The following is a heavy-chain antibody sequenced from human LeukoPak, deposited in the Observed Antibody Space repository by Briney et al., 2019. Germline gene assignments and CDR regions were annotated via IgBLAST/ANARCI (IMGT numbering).Heavy chain of an antibody. Sequence: GGSLRLSCAASGFTFSSHAMSWVRQAPGKGLEWVSLIRGSSDVIEYADSVRGRFTISRDNSKNTVSLQLNNLRAEDTALYYCAKGQSASSTFDCWGQGTLVAVSS. J-gene: IGHJ4*02. CDR2: IRGSSDVI. V-gene: IGHV3-23*01. CDR1: GFTFSSHA. CDR3: AKGQSASSTFDC.